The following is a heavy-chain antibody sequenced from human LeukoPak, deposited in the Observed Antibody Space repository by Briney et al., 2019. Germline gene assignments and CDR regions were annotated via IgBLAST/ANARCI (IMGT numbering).Heavy chain of an antibody. CDR3: AKSSSSYYDTSGYLDY. CDR1: GFTFSSYS. CDR2: ISSSTITI. D-gene: IGHD3-22*01. J-gene: IGHJ4*02. V-gene: IGHV3-48*01. Sequence: GGSLRLSCAASGFTFSSYSMNWVRQAPGKGLEWVSYISSSTITIYYADSVKGRFTISRDNAKNSLYLQMNSLRAEDTAVDYCAKSSSSYYDTSGYLDYWGQGTLVTVSS.